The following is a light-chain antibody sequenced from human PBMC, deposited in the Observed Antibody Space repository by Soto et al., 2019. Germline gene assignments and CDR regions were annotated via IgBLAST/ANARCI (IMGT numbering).Light chain of an antibody. V-gene: IGLV2-14*03. CDR1: SSDVGGYNY. J-gene: IGLJ2*01. CDR2: DVI. Sequence: QSALTQPASVSGSPGQSITISCTGTSSDVGGYNYVSWYQQHPGKAPKLMIYDVISRPSGVSNRFSGAKSGNTASLTISGLQAEDEADYYCTSYTSSSTRGVFGGGTKLTVL. CDR3: TSYTSSSTRGV.